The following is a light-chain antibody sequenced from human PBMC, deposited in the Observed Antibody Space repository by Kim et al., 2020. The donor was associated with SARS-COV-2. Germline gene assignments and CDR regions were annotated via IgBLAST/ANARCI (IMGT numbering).Light chain of an antibody. V-gene: IGLV2-14*03. J-gene: IGLJ2*01. CDR3: SSYTSSSTLV. Sequence: GQSITISCTVTSSDVGGYNYVSWYQQHPGKAPNLMIYDVSNRPSGVSNRFSGSKSGNTASLTISGLQAEDEVDYYCSSYTSSSTLVFGGGTQLTVL. CDR2: DVS. CDR1: SSDVGGYNY.